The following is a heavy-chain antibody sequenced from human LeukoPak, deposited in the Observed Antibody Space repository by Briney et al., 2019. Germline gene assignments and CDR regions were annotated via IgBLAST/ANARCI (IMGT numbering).Heavy chain of an antibody. CDR1: GFTFGSYA. Sequence: GGSLRLSCAASGFTFGSYAMSWVRQAPGKGLEWVSIIYSGADTYYADSVKGRFTASRDNSKNTVYLQMNSLRAEDTAVYYCARGAAGGSGGIDYWGQGTLVTVSS. CDR3: ARGAAGGSGGIDY. D-gene: IGHD6-13*01. CDR2: IYSGADT. J-gene: IGHJ4*02. V-gene: IGHV3-53*01.